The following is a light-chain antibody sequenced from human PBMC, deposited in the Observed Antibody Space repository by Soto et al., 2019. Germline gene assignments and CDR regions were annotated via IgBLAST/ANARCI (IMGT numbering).Light chain of an antibody. CDR2: GAS. V-gene: IGKV3-15*01. Sequence: EIVMTQSPATLSVSPGERATLSCRASHSVSNLAWSQQKPGQAPRLLIWGASTRVTGIPARFSGSGSGTEFTLTVSSLQAGDCAGYYCQQCNNWPYTFGQGTKLEIK. CDR1: HSVSN. CDR3: QQCNNWPYT. J-gene: IGKJ2*01.